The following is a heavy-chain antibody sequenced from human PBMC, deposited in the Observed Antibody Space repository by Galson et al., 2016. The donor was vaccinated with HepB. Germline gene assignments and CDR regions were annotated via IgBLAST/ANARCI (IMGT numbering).Heavy chain of an antibody. J-gene: IGHJ4*02. CDR2: IWGDSEST. V-gene: IGHV3-23*01. CDR3: AKDLTPDGLSDIGY. D-gene: IGHD3-16*01. CDR1: GFTFRTYA. Sequence: SLRLSCAASGFTFRTYAMNWVRQGPGKGLEWVSGIWGDSESTYYADSVKGRFTSSRDNSKNTLYLHMNSLIADDTAIYYCAKDLTPDGLSDIGYWGQGTLVTVSA.